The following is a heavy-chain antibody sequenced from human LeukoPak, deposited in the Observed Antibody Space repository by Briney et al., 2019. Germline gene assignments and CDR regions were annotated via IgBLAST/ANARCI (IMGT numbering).Heavy chain of an antibody. CDR1: GFTFDDYA. J-gene: IGHJ4*02. D-gene: IGHD2-2*02. CDR3: AKGYKAYYFDY. CDR2: ISWNSGSI. Sequence: GGSLRLSCAASGFTFDDYAMHWVRQAPGKGLEWVSGISWNSGSIGYADSVKGRFTISRDNAKNSLYLQMNSLRAEDTALYYCAKGYKAYYFDYWGQGTLVTVSS. V-gene: IGHV3-9*01.